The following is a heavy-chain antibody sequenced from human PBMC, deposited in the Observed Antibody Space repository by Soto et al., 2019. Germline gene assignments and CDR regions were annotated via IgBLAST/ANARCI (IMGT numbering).Heavy chain of an antibody. Sequence: SETLSLTCAVYGGSFSGYYWSWIRQPPGKGLEWIGEINHSGSTNYNPSLKSRVTISVDTSKNQFSLKLSSVTAADTAVYYCVCYDFWSGYDADYWGQGTLVTVSS. CDR2: INHSGST. V-gene: IGHV4-34*01. CDR1: GGSFSGYY. D-gene: IGHD3-3*01. J-gene: IGHJ4*02. CDR3: VCYDFWSGYDADY.